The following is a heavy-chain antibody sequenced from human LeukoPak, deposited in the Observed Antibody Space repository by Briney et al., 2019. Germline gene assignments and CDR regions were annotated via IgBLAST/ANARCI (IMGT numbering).Heavy chain of an antibody. CDR1: GYTFTSYA. CDR3: ARDDCSGGSCYRLSYYYYGTDV. V-gene: IGHV1-3*01. D-gene: IGHD2-15*01. Sequence: ASVKVSCKASGYTFTSYAMHWVRQAPGQRLEWMGWINAGNGNTKYSQKFQGRVTITRDTSASTAYMELSSLRSEDTAVYYCARDDCSGGSCYRLSYYYYGTDVWGQGTTVTVSS. CDR2: INAGNGNT. J-gene: IGHJ6*02.